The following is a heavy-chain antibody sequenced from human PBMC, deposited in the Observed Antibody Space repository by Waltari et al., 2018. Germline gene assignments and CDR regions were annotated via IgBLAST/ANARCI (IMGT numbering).Heavy chain of an antibody. J-gene: IGHJ6*02. D-gene: IGHD6-13*01. V-gene: IGHV4-39*07. CDR1: GGSISSSSYY. CDR3: ARDLLAAGIGEGYYYYGMDV. Sequence: QLQLQESGPGLVKPSETLSLTCTVSGGSISSSSYYWGWIRQPPGKGLEWIGSIYYSGSTYYNPALKSRVTISVDPSKNQFSLKLSSVTAADTAVYYCARDLLAAGIGEGYYYYGMDVWGQGTTVTVSS. CDR2: IYYSGST.